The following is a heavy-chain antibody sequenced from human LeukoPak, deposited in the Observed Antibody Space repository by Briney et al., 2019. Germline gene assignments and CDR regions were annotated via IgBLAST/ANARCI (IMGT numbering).Heavy chain of an antibody. Sequence: PSETLSLTCAVSGYSISSGYYWGWIRQPPGKGLEWIGSIYHSGSTYYNPSLKSRVTISVDTSKNQFSLKLSPVTAADTAVYYCARVAVCSGGSCYSGWFDPWGQGTLVTVSS. CDR1: GYSISSGYY. CDR3: ARVAVCSGGSCYSGWFDP. CDR2: IYHSGST. V-gene: IGHV4-38-2*01. D-gene: IGHD2-15*01. J-gene: IGHJ5*02.